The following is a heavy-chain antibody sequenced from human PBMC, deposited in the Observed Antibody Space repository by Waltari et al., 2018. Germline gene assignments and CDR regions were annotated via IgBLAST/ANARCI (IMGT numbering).Heavy chain of an antibody. CDR2: VRGDGKT. Sequence: QLQLQESGPGLVKPSGTLSLICAVSGDSMSTSDYWSWVRQPPGKGLEWIGQVRGDGKTNYNPSFASRGTMSLDTSTYHFALKLTSATAADTALYYCARDRGRGLYLDTWGQGTLVTVSP. V-gene: IGHV4-4*02. CDR3: ARDRGRGLYLDT. D-gene: IGHD1-1*01. J-gene: IGHJ4*02. CDR1: GDSMSTSDY.